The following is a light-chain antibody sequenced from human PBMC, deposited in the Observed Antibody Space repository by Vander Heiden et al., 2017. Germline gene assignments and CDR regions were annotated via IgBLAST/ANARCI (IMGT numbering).Light chain of an antibody. CDR1: SSNIGRNY. CDR3: ATWDTDLTAVV. J-gene: IGLJ2*01. CDR2: ENN. Sequence: QSVVTQPPSVSAAPGQKVSISCSGGSSNIGRNYVSWYLHVPGTAPKLLIHENNKRPSGIPDRFSASKSGTSATLGISGLQPGDDADYYCATWDTDLTAVVFGGGTKLTVL. V-gene: IGLV1-51*02.